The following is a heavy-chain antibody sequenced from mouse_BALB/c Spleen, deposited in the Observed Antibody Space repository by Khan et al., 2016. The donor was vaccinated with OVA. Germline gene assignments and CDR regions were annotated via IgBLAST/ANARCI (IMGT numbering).Heavy chain of an antibody. J-gene: IGHJ3*01. V-gene: IGHV5-12*02. CDR3: ARGGGVYSWIAY. Sequence: EVELVESGGVLVQPGGFLKISCATSGFTFSDYYMCWVRQPPEKRLEWVAYISSDGSSTYYPDTVKGRFTISRDTAKNTLYLQMSRLKSENTAIYCCARGGGVYSWIAYWGQGTLVTVSA. CDR2: ISSDGSST. CDR1: GFTFSDYY. D-gene: IGHD1-1*01.